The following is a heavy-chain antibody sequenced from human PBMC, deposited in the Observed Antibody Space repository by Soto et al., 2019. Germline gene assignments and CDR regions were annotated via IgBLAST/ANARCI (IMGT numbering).Heavy chain of an antibody. CDR1: GFTVSSNY. CDR3: ATRMVRGAPMIDY. D-gene: IGHD3-10*01. Sequence: GGSLRLSCAASGFTVSSNYMSWVRQAPGKGLEWVSVIYSGGSTYYADSVKGRFTISRDNSKNTLYLQMNSLRAEDTAVYYCATRMVRGAPMIDYWGQGTLVTVSS. CDR2: IYSGGST. J-gene: IGHJ4*02. V-gene: IGHV3-66*01.